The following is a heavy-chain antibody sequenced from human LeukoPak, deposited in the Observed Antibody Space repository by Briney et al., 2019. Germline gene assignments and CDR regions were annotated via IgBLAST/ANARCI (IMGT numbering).Heavy chain of an antibody. V-gene: IGHV3-23*01. Sequence: GGSLRLSCAASGFIFRSHGMNWVRQAPGKGLEGVSTVSATDGATFYAESVKGRFTISRDNSKNTLYLQMNSLRGEDTAIYYCAKFALQSDPFDYWGQGSLVTVSS. CDR2: VSATDGAT. CDR3: AKFALQSDPFDY. J-gene: IGHJ4*02. D-gene: IGHD6-19*01. CDR1: GFIFRSHG.